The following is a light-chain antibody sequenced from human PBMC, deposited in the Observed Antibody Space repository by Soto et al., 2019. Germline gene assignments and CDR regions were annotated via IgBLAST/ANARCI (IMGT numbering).Light chain of an antibody. CDR2: EVS. V-gene: IGLV2-14*01. CDR3: ASYTSSSTSVI. Sequence: QSALTQPASVSGSPGQSITISCTGTSSDVGGYKYVSWYQQHPDKAPKLIIFEVSNRPSGISSRFSGSKSGNTASLTISVLQAADEADYYCASYTSSSTSVIFGRGTKLTVL. CDR1: SSDVGGYKY. J-gene: IGLJ2*01.